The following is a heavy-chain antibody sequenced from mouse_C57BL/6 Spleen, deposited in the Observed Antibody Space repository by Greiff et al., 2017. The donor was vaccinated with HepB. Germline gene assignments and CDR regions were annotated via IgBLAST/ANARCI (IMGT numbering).Heavy chain of an antibody. D-gene: IGHD2-5*01. V-gene: IGHV1-85*01. CDR1: GYTFTSYD. J-gene: IGHJ3*01. CDR2: IYPRDGST. Sequence: VKLMESGPELVKPGASVKLSCKASGYTFTSYDINWVKQRPGQGLEWIGWIYPRDGSTKYNEKFKGKATLTVDTSSSTAYMELHSLTSEDSAVYFCARSYYSNYVEFAYWGQGTLVTVSA. CDR3: ARSYYSNYVEFAY.